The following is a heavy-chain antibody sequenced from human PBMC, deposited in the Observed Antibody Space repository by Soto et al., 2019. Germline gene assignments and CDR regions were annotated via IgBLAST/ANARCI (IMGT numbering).Heavy chain of an antibody. Sequence: ASVKVSCKASGGTFSSYTISWVRQAPGQGLEWMGRIIPILGIANYAQKFQGRVTITADKSTSTAYMELSSLRSEDTAVYYCANDYCSSTSCFPQSGGYYYYMDVWGKGTTVTVSS. CDR1: GGTFSSYT. CDR2: IIPILGIA. CDR3: ANDYCSSTSCFPQSGGYYYYMDV. V-gene: IGHV1-69*02. J-gene: IGHJ6*03. D-gene: IGHD2-2*01.